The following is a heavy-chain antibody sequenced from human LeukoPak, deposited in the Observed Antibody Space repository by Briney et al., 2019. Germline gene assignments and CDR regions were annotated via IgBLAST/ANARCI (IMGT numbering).Heavy chain of an antibody. Sequence: SETLSLTCTVSGGSISSGGYYWSWIRQHPGKGLEWIGYIYYSGSTYYNPSLKSRVTISVDTSKNQFSLKLSSVTAADTAVYYCARAFGSGYSPPGLWGQGTLVTVSS. J-gene: IGHJ4*02. V-gene: IGHV4-31*03. D-gene: IGHD3-22*01. CDR3: ARAFGSGYSPPGL. CDR2: IYYSGST. CDR1: GGSISSGGYY.